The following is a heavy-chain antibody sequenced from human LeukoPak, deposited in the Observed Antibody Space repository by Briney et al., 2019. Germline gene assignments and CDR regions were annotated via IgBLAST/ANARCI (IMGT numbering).Heavy chain of an antibody. J-gene: IGHJ4*02. CDR2: IYYSGST. CDR1: GGSISSSSYY. D-gene: IGHD3-22*01. Sequence: SETRSLTCTVSGGSISSSSYYWGWIRQPPGKGLEWIGSIYYSGSTYYNPSLKSRVTISVDTSKNQFSLKLSSVTAADTAVYYCVGYYDSSGHYFDYWGQGTLVTVSS. CDR3: VGYYDSSGHYFDY. V-gene: IGHV4-39*01.